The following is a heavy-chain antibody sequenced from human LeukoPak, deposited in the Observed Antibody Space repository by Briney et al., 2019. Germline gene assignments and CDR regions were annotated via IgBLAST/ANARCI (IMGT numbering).Heavy chain of an antibody. CDR2: FYNSGRS. CDR1: DDSISDYY. D-gene: IGHD3-16*01. J-gene: IGHJ4*02. Sequence: PSETLSLTCTVSDDSISDYYRGWIRQPPGKGLEWIGYFYNSGRSTYNPSLKSRVTISADTSKDHFSLKLNSVTTADTAVYYCTRGAGWLIDYWGQGILVTVSS. V-gene: IGHV4-59*01. CDR3: TRGAGWLIDY.